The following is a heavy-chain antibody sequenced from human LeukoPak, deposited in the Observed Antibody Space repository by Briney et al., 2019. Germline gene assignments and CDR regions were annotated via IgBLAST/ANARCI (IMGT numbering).Heavy chain of an antibody. D-gene: IGHD3-22*01. CDR1: GFTFSSYA. J-gene: IGHJ4*02. CDR2: ISGSGGST. CDR3: ANHGRHYYDSSGPVFDY. Sequence: PGGSLRLSCAASGFTFSSYAMSWVRQAPGKGLEWVSAISGSGGSTYYADSVKGRFTISRDNSKNTLYLQMNSLRAEDTAVYYCANHGRHYYDSSGPVFDYWGQGTLVTVSS. V-gene: IGHV3-23*01.